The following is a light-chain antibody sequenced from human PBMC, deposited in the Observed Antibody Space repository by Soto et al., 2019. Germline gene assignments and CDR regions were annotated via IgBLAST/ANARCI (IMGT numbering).Light chain of an antibody. CDR3: LQDNNYPYT. CDR2: AAS. V-gene: IGKV1-6*01. Sequence: AVQVTQSPSSLSASVGDRITITCRASQGMRNDLAWYQQKPGKAPNLLIYAASRLHIGVPSRFSGSGSGTDFTFTITGMQPEDFATYYCLQDNNYPYTFVQWTKLEIK. CDR1: QGMRND. J-gene: IGKJ2*01.